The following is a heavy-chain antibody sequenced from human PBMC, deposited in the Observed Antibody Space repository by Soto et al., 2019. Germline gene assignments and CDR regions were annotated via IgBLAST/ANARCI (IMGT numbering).Heavy chain of an antibody. CDR2: INPSGGST. J-gene: IGHJ5*02. Sequence: ASVKVSCKASGYTFTSYYMHWVRRAPGQGLEWMGIINPSGGSTSYAQKFQGRVTMTRDTSTSTVYMELSSLRSEDTAVYYCARGPSSITIFGVVVSQTRNNWFDPWGQGTLVTVSS. CDR1: GYTFTSYY. D-gene: IGHD3-3*01. V-gene: IGHV1-46*01. CDR3: ARGPSSITIFGVVVSQTRNNWFDP.